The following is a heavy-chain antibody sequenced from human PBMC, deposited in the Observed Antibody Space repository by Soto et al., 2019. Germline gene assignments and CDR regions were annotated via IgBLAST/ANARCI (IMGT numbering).Heavy chain of an antibody. D-gene: IGHD6-19*01. V-gene: IGHV1-18*01. CDR3: ARGRSSGWSNSDDAFDI. CDR1: GYTFTSYG. CDR2: ISAYNGNT. Sequence: ASVKVSCKASGYTFTSYGISWVRQAPGQGLEWMGWISAYNGNTNYAQKLQDRVTMTTDTSTSTAYMELRSLRSDDTAVYYCARGRSSGWSNSDDAFDIWGQGTMVTVS. J-gene: IGHJ3*02.